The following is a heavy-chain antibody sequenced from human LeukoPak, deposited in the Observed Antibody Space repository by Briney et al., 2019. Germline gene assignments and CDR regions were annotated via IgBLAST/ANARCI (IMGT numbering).Heavy chain of an antibody. CDR1: GFTFEDYA. D-gene: IGHD4-17*01. Sequence: GGSLRLSCAASGFTFEDYAMHWVRQAPGKGLEWVSGISWNSGSIGYADSVKGRFTISRDNAKNSLYLQMNSLRAEDTALYYCASSRYYGDSYFDYWGQGTLVTVSS. V-gene: IGHV3-9*01. J-gene: IGHJ4*02. CDR2: ISWNSGSI. CDR3: ASSRYYGDSYFDY.